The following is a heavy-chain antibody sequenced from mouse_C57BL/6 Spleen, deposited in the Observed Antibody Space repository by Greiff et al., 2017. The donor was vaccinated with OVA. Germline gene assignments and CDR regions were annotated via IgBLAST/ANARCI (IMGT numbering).Heavy chain of an antibody. CDR2: FYPGSGSI. CDR3: ARHEELRQLRAPFAY. D-gene: IGHD3-2*02. Sequence: QVQLKESGAELVKPGASVKLSCKASGYTFTEYTIHWVKQRSGQGLEWIGWFYPGSGSIKYNEKFKDKATLTADKSSSTVYMDLSRLTSEDSAVYFCARHEELRQLRAPFAYWGQGTLVTVSA. CDR1: GYTFTEYT. J-gene: IGHJ3*01. V-gene: IGHV1-62-2*01.